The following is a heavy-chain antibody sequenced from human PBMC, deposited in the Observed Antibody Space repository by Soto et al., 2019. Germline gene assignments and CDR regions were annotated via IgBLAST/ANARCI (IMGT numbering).Heavy chain of an antibody. CDR3: ARVGSGWYGGFDY. CDR1: GFTFSSYA. J-gene: IGHJ4*02. Sequence: GGSLRLSCAASGFTFSSYAMHWVRQAPGKGLEYVSAISSNGGSTYYANSVKGRFTISRDNSKNTLYLQMGSLRAEDMAVYYCARVGSGWYGGFDYWGQGTLVTVSS. V-gene: IGHV3-64*01. D-gene: IGHD6-19*01. CDR2: ISSNGGST.